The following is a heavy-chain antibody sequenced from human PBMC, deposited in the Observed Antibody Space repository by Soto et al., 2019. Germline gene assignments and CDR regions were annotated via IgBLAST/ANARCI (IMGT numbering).Heavy chain of an antibody. CDR2: ISGTGSSI. Sequence: EVQLVESGGGLVQPGGSLRLSCAASGFSLRGYSMSWVRQAPGKGLEWVSYISGTGSSIYADSVKGRFTISRDNAKNSVYLQMNSLRDVDTAVYYCARGAGYGDYGDSWGQGTLVTVSS. D-gene: IGHD4-17*01. CDR3: ARGAGYGDYGDS. CDR1: GFSLRGYS. J-gene: IGHJ5*01. V-gene: IGHV3-48*02.